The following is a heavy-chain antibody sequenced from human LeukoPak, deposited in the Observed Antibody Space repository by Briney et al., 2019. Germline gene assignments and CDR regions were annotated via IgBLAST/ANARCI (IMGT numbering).Heavy chain of an antibody. V-gene: IGHV3-23*01. J-gene: IGHJ4*02. CDR1: GLSFSSYA. CDR2: ISGSAGTT. D-gene: IGHD3-3*01. CDR3: AKGALEWTYYFDY. Sequence: PGGSLRLSCAASGLSFSSYAMTWVRQAPGKGLECISAISGSAGTTYYADSVKGRFTISRDNSKSTLNLQMSSLRAEDTAVYYCAKGALEWTYYFDYWGQGTLVTVSS.